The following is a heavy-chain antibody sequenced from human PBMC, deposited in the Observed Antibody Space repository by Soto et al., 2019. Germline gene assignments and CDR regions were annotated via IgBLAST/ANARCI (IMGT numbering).Heavy chain of an antibody. CDR3: ARDIVVVVAATRGINYFDY. CDR2: ISAYKGNT. V-gene: IGHV1-18*04. D-gene: IGHD2-15*01. J-gene: IGHJ4*02. Sequence: ASVKVSCKASGYTFTSHYMHWVRQAPGQGLEWMGWISAYKGNTNYAQKLQGRVTMTTDTSTSTAYMELRSLRSDDTAVYYCARDIVVVVAATRGINYFDYWGQGTLVTVSS. CDR1: GYTFTSHY.